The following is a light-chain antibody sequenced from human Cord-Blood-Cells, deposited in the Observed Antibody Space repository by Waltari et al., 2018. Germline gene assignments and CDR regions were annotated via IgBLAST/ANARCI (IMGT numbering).Light chain of an antibody. V-gene: IGKV4-1*01. Sequence: DIVMTQSPDSLAVSLGERANINCKSSQSVLYSSNNKNYLAWYQQKPGQPPKLLIYWASTREFGVPDRFSGSGSGTDFTLTISSLQAEDVAVYYCQQYYSTPLTFGQGTRLEIK. CDR1: QSVLYSSNNKNY. J-gene: IGKJ5*01. CDR2: WAS. CDR3: QQYYSTPLT.